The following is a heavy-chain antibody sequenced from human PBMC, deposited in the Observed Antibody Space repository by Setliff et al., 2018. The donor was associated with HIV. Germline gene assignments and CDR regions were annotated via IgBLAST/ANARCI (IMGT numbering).Heavy chain of an antibody. Sequence: GGSLRLSCAASGFTFSTYWMSWVRQAPGKGLEWVANIKQDGSEKNYMDSVKGRFTISRDNAKNSLYLQMNSLRVEDTAVYYCATDCAVVGGTGITVYGPFDSWGQGTPVTVSS. J-gene: IGHJ4*02. D-gene: IGHD1-26*01. CDR2: IKQDGSEK. CDR1: GFTFSTYW. V-gene: IGHV3-7*05. CDR3: ATDCAVVGGTGITVYGPFDS.